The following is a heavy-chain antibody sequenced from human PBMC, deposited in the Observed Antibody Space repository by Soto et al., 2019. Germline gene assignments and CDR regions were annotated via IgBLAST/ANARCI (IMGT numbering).Heavy chain of an antibody. J-gene: IGHJ6*03. D-gene: IGHD2-2*01. CDR2: ISGSGGST. CDR1: GFTFSSYA. CDR3: AKDGVVVVPAAMSAYYYYYYMDV. Sequence: GGSLRLSCAASGFTFSSYAMSWVRQAPGKGLEWVSAISGSGGSTYYADSVKGRFTISRDNSKNTLYLQMNSLRAEDTAVYYCAKDGVVVVPAAMSAYYYYYYMDVWGKGTTVTVSS. V-gene: IGHV3-23*01.